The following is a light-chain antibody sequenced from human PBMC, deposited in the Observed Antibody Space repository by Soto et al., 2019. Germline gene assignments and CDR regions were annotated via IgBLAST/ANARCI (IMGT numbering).Light chain of an antibody. Sequence: QSALTQPASVSGSPGQSITISCTGTSSDVGSYNLVSWYQQHPGRAPKLKIYEVSKRPSGVSNRFSGSKSGNTASLTISGLQAEDEADYFCCSYAGGSTVVFGGGTKLTVL. CDR3: CSYAGGSTVV. CDR1: SSDVGSYNL. J-gene: IGLJ2*01. CDR2: EVS. V-gene: IGLV2-23*02.